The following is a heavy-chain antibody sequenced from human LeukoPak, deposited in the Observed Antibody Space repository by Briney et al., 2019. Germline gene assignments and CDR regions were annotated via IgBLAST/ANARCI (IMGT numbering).Heavy chain of an antibody. Sequence: ASVKVSCKASGFTSTNFAVQWVRQARGQRLEWIGWIIVGSGATKCAQDFQERVTITRDLSTSTLYMELRSLTSEDTAVYYCAADLSNPRMGASYLDSWGQGTLVTVSS. CDR2: IIVGSGAT. J-gene: IGHJ4*02. CDR3: AADLSNPRMGASYLDS. D-gene: IGHD3-16*01. V-gene: IGHV1-58*01. CDR1: GFTSTNFA.